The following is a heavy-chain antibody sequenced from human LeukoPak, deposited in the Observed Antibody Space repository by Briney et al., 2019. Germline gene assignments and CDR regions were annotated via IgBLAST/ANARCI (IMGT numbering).Heavy chain of an antibody. Sequence: GGSLRLSCAASGFTFSSYAMGWVRQAPGKGLEWVSAISGSGGSTYYADSVKGRFTISRDNSKNTLYLQMNSRRAEDTAVYYCAKAGKTKSRMITFGGVIVPSGYWGQGTLVTVSS. J-gene: IGHJ4*02. CDR3: AKAGKTKSRMITFGGVIVPSGY. V-gene: IGHV3-23*01. D-gene: IGHD3-16*02. CDR1: GFTFSSYA. CDR2: ISGSGGST.